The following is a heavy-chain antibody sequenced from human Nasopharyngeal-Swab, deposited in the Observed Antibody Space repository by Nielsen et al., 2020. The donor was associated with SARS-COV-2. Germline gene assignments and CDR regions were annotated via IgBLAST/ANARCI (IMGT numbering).Heavy chain of an antibody. CDR2: VYYSGST. CDR3: ARERGRGGIWNYYYYYMDV. D-gene: IGHD3-10*01. J-gene: IGHJ6*03. V-gene: IGHV4-59*12. Sequence: WIRQPPGKGLEWIGYVYYSGSTNYNPPLKSRVTISVDTSKNQFSLKLSSVTAADTAVYYCARERGRGGIWNYYYYYMDVWGKGTTVTVSS.